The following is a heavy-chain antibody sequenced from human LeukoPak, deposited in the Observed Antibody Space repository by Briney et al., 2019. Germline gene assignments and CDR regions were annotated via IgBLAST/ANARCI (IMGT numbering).Heavy chain of an antibody. CDR1: GYTFTSYY. J-gene: IGHJ4*02. CDR3: ARASYYYDSSGYLGNFDY. D-gene: IGHD3-22*01. Sequence: ASVKVSCKASGYTFTSYYMHWVRQAPGQGLEWMGWISAYNGNTNYAQKLQGRVTMTTDTSTSTAYMELRSLRSDDTAVYYCARASYYYDSSGYLGNFDYWGQGTLVTVSS. CDR2: ISAYNGNT. V-gene: IGHV1-18*04.